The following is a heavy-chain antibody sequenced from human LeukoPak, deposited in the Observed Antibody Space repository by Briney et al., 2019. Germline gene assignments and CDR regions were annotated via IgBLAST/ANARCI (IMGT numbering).Heavy chain of an antibody. CDR1: GGSISTYY. V-gene: IGHV4-59*01. J-gene: IGHJ4*02. D-gene: IGHD3-22*01. CDR3: ARDRYYYDSSGYYQLDY. Sequence: SETLSLTCTVSGGSISTYYWSWIRQPPGKGLEWIGYIYYSGNTNYNPSLKSRVTISVDTSKNQFSLKLSSVTAADTGVYYCARDRYYYDSSGYYQLDYWGQGTLVTVSS. CDR2: IYYSGNT.